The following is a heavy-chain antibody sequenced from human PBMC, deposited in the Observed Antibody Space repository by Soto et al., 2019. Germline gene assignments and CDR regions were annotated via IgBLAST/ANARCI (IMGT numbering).Heavy chain of an antibody. V-gene: IGHV3-21*01. D-gene: IGHD4-4*01. CDR1: GFTFSSYR. Sequence: GGALRLSNAASGFTFSSYRMNWVRQAPGKGLEWVSSISSSSSYIYYADSVKGRFTISRDHAKNSLYLQMNSLRAEDTAVYYCLRCSTVTSDAFDICGQRSMVPVS. CDR3: LRCSTVTSDAFDI. J-gene: IGHJ3*02. CDR2: ISSSSSYI.